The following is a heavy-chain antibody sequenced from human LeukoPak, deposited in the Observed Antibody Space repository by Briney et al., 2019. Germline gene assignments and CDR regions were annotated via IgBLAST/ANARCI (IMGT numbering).Heavy chain of an antibody. CDR2: ISSYNVNT. CDR3: ARSIRPSGSDYPKPNHGMDV. D-gene: IGHD3-10*01. Sequence: ASVKVSCKASGYTFNNYGINWVRQAPGHRLEWMGWISSYNVNTNYTQNLQGRVTMTTDTSTGTAYMELRSLRSDDAAVYYCARSIRPSGSDYPKPNHGMDVWGQGTTVTVSS. CDR1: GYTFNNYG. J-gene: IGHJ6*02. V-gene: IGHV1-18*01.